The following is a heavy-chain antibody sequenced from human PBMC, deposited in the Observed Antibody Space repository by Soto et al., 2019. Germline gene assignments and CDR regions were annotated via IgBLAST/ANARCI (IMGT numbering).Heavy chain of an antibody. CDR2: IYYGGST. CDR3: ARDLGYYYDSSGYYARGAFDI. J-gene: IGHJ3*02. Sequence: SETLSLTCTVSGGSISSGGYYWSWIRQHPGKGLEWIGYIYYGGSTYYNPSLKSRVTISVDTSKNQFSLKLSSVTAADTAVYYCARDLGYYYDSSGYYARGAFDIWGQGTMVTVSS. CDR1: GGSISSGGYY. V-gene: IGHV4-31*03. D-gene: IGHD3-22*01.